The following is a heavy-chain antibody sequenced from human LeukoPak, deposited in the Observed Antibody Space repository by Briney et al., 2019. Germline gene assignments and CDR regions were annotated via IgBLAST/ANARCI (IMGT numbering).Heavy chain of an antibody. CDR2: INHRGST. CDR1: GGPSSGYY. Sequence: SETLSLTCAVYGGPSSGYYWSWIRQPPGKGLEGIGEINHRGSTNYNPSLKSRVTISVGTPKNPFSLKLSSVTAADTAVYYCARGGILRYFDDWGQGTLVTVSS. D-gene: IGHD3-9*01. V-gene: IGHV4-34*01. CDR3: ARGGILRYFDD. J-gene: IGHJ4*02.